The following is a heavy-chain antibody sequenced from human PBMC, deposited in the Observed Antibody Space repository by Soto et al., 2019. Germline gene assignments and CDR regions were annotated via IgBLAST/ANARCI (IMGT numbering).Heavy chain of an antibody. CDR2: IDHSGYT. CDR3: ARVRDWFDP. V-gene: IGHV4-34*01. D-gene: IGHD3-3*01. CDR1: GGSFSGYY. J-gene: IGHJ5*02. Sequence: SETLSLTCAVYGGSFSGYYWNWIRQPPGKGLEWIGEIDHSGYTNYNPSLKSRVTISVDTSKNQFSLRLTSVTAADTAVYYCARVRDWFDPWGQGTLVTVAS.